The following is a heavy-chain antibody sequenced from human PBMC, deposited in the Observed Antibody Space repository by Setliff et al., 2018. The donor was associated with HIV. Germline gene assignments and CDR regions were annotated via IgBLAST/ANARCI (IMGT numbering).Heavy chain of an antibody. J-gene: IGHJ6*03. CDR2: ISHGGRS. CDR1: NGSFSEYY. Sequence: SETLSLTCAVYNGSFSEYYWTWVRQPPGKELEWIGEISHGGRSTYNPSLKSRVSISVDRSTNRFSLMLHSVTAADTAVYYCARDRPHQHYFELYSFYYMELWGKGTTVTVSS. D-gene: IGHD3-10*01. CDR3: ARDRPHQHYFELYSFYYMEL. V-gene: IGHV4-34*01.